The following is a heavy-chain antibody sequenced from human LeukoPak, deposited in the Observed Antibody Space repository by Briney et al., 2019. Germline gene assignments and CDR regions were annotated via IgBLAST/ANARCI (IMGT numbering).Heavy chain of an antibody. CDR1: GFTFSSYG. CDR2: IWYDGSNK. CDR3: ARSGGWYEGYYFDY. V-gene: IGHV3-33*01. Sequence: PGRSLRLSCAASGFTFSSYGMHWVRQAPGKGLEWVAVIWYDGSNKYYADSVKGRFIISRDNSKNTLYLQMNSLRAEDTAVHYCARSGGWYEGYYFDYWGQGTLVTVSS. J-gene: IGHJ4*02. D-gene: IGHD6-19*01.